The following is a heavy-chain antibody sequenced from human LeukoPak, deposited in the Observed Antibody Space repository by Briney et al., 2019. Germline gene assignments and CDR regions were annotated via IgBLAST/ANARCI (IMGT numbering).Heavy chain of an antibody. Sequence: GGSLRLSCTASGFAFSAYAMSWLRQPQGKGLEWVSTINANSGTTSYAAAVRGRFTISRDNSKITLYLQLNTLRADDTATYYCAKPISGGLAVTADWFHPWGQGTLVVVSS. CDR3: AKPISGGLAVTADWFHP. D-gene: IGHD6-19*01. V-gene: IGHV3-23*01. CDR2: INANSGTT. CDR1: GFAFSAYA. J-gene: IGHJ5*01.